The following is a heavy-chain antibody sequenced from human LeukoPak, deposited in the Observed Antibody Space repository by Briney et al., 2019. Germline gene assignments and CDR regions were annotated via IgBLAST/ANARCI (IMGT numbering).Heavy chain of an antibody. D-gene: IGHD3-10*01. CDR2: INHSGST. Sequence: SETLSLTCTVSDGSISSSSYYWGWIRQPPGKGLEWIGEINHSGSTNYNPSLKSRVTISVDTSKNQFSLKLSSVTAADTAVYYCARGRGLWFGELWHYYYMDVWGKGTTVTVPS. V-gene: IGHV4-39*07. CDR3: ARGRGLWFGELWHYYYMDV. CDR1: DGSISSSSYY. J-gene: IGHJ6*03.